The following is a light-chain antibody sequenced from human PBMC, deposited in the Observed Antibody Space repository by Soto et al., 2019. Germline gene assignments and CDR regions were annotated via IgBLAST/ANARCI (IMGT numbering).Light chain of an antibody. CDR2: DVS. Sequence: IVLTQSPDTLSLSPGQRATLSCRASQSVSRRYLAWYQQKPGQAPRLLIYDVSERASDIPDRFSGSGSGTDFTLTINRLVPEDVAVYDCQYQGSFGGGTKVEIE. CDR1: QSVSRRY. CDR3: QYQGS. V-gene: IGKV3-20*01. J-gene: IGKJ4*01.